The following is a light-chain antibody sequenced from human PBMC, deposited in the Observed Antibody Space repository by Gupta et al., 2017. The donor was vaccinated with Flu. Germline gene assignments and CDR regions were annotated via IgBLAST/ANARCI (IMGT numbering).Light chain of an antibody. Sequence: SCSRNSGDSDDNYVQWFQLRPGSAPTTLFFEDKERPSGGTDRVSGSIDRSSNSASLTISNVQPEDEADYYCQSFDDSGTAWVFGGGTKLTVL. CDR1: SGDSDDNY. J-gene: IGLJ3*02. V-gene: IGLV6-57*03. CDR3: QSFDDSGTAWV. CDR2: EDK.